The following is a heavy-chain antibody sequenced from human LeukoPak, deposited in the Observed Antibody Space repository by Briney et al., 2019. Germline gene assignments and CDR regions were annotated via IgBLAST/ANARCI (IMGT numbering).Heavy chain of an antibody. Sequence: SETLSLTCAVYGGSFSGYYWSWIRQPPGKGLEWIGEINRSGSTNYNPSLKSRVTISVDTSKNQFSLKLSSVTAADTAVYYCARGHIIVATKGWFDPWGQGTLVTVSS. CDR2: INRSGST. CDR3: ARGHIIVATKGWFDP. V-gene: IGHV4-34*01. CDR1: GGSFSGYY. D-gene: IGHD5-12*01. J-gene: IGHJ5*02.